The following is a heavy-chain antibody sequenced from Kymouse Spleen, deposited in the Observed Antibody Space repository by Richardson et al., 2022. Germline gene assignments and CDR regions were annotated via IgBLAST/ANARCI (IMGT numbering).Heavy chain of an antibody. J-gene: IGHJ6*02. CDR3: AKAPGYCSSTSCFRDGMDV. V-gene: IGHV3-9*01. D-gene: IGHD2-2*02. CDR2: ISWNSGSI. CDR1: GFTFDDYA. Sequence: EVQLVESGGGLVQPGRSLRLSCAASGFTFDDYAMHWVRQAPGKGLEWVSGISWNSGSIGYADSVKGRFTISRDNAKNSLYLQMNSLRAEDTALYYCAKAPGYCSSTSCFRDGMDVWGQGTTVTVSS.